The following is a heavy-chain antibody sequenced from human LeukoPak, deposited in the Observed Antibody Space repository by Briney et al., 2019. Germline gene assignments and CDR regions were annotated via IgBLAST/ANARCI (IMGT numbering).Heavy chain of an antibody. J-gene: IGHJ3*02. CDR3: ARGVYGSGSYRDDAFDI. D-gene: IGHD3-10*01. Sequence: GASVKVSCKASGYTFTDYFMNWVRQAPGQGLEWMGWINPKSGGTVYAQKFQGRVTMTRDTSSSTAYMELSRLRSDNTAVYYCARGVYGSGSYRDDAFDIWSQGTMVTVSS. CDR2: INPKSGGT. V-gene: IGHV1-2*02. CDR1: GYTFTDYF.